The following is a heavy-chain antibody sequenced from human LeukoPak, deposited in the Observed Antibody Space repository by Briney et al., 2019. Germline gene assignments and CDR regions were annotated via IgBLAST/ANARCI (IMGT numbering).Heavy chain of an antibody. J-gene: IGHJ3*02. CDR3: AKFGATDADAFDI. CDR2: ISSSSSTI. Sequence: PGGSLRLSCAASGFTFSSYSMNWVRQAPGKGLEWVSYISSSSSTIYYADSVKGRFTISRDNAKHSLYLQMNSLRAEDTAVYYCAKFGATDADAFDIWGQGTMVTVSS. CDR1: GFTFSSYS. D-gene: IGHD1-26*01. V-gene: IGHV3-48*04.